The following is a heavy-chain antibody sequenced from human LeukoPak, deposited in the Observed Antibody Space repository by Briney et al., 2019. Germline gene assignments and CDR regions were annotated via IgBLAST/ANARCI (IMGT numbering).Heavy chain of an antibody. CDR1: GFTFSNAW. D-gene: IGHD4-17*01. V-gene: IGHV3-15*01. CDR3: TTDRTVTGDDAFDI. J-gene: IGHJ3*02. Sequence: GGSLRLSCAASGFTFSNAWMSWVRQAPGKGLEWVGRIKSKTDGGTTDYAAPVKGRFTISRDDSKSTLYLQMNSLKTEDTAVYYCTTDRTVTGDDAFDIWGQGTMVTVSS. CDR2: IKSKTDGGTT.